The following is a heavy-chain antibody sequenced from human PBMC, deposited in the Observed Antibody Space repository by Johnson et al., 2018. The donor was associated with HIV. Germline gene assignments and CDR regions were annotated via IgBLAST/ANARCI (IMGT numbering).Heavy chain of an antibody. CDR2: MSYDGSDK. Sequence: LVESGGGVVQPGRSLRLSCAVSGFTLSSYVMHWVRQAPGKGLEWVAVMSYDGSDKYYADSVKGRFTISRDNSKNTLYLQMNSLRAEDTAVYFCARDRGGGSYHDAFDIWGQGTMVTVSS. J-gene: IGHJ3*02. CDR3: ARDRGGGSYHDAFDI. D-gene: IGHD1-26*01. CDR1: GFTLSSYV. V-gene: IGHV3-30*04.